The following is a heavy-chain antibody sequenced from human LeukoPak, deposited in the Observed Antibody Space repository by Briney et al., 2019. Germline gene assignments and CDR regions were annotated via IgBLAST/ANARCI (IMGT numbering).Heavy chain of an antibody. Sequence: GGSLRLSCAASGFTFSSYIMHWVRQAPGKGLEWVVVISSDGSNKYYADSVKGRFTMSRDNSKNTLYLQMNSLRAEDTAVYYCARKYYDYVWGSYRYTDYFDYWGQGTLVTVSS. V-gene: IGHV3-30*04. CDR1: GFTFSSYI. CDR2: ISSDGSNK. J-gene: IGHJ4*02. D-gene: IGHD3-16*02. CDR3: ARKYYDYVWGSYRYTDYFDY.